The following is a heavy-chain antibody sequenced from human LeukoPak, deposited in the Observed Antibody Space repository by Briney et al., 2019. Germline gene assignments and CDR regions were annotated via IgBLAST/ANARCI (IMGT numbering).Heavy chain of an antibody. Sequence: SQTLSLTCAVSGGSISSGGYSWSWIRQPPGKGLEWIGYIYHSGSTYYNPSLKSRVTISVDRSKNQFSLKLSSVTAADTAVYYCARAWLDFHDAFDIWGQGTMVTVSS. CDR1: GGSISSGGYS. J-gene: IGHJ3*02. CDR2: IYHSGST. D-gene: IGHD3-10*01. V-gene: IGHV4-30-2*01. CDR3: ARAWLDFHDAFDI.